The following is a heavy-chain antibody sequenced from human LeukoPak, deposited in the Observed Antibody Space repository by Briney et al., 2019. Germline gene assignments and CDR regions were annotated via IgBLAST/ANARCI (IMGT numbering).Heavy chain of an antibody. V-gene: IGHV3-30-3*01. Sequence: PGGSLRLSCAASGFTFSSYAMHWVRQAPGKGLEWVAVISYDGSNKYYADSVKGRFTISRDNSKNTLYLQMNSLRAEDTAVYYCARDLAATKLDYWGQGTLVTVSS. CDR1: GFTFSSYA. CDR2: ISYDGSNK. J-gene: IGHJ4*02. D-gene: IGHD2-15*01. CDR3: ARDLAATKLDY.